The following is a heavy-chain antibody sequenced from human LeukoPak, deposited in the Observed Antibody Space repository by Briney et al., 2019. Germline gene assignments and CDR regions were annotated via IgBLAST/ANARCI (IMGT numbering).Heavy chain of an antibody. CDR3: ARHVHGDYFYWFDP. CDR1: GGSISSSSYY. D-gene: IGHD4-17*01. CDR2: IYYSGST. V-gene: IGHV4-39*01. Sequence: SETLSLTCTVSGGSISSSSYYWGWIRQPPGKGLAWIGSIYYSGSTYYNPSLKSRVTISVDTSKNQFSLKLSSVTAADTAVYYCARHVHGDYFYWFDPWGQGTLVTVSS. J-gene: IGHJ5*02.